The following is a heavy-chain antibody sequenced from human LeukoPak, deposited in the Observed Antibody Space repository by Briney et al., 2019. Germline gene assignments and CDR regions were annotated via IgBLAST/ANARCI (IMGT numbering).Heavy chain of an antibody. CDR3: ARDLSSTFYYYGMDV. CDR1: GFTFSNYA. CDR2: IWDDGNNQ. Sequence: PGGSLRLSCAASGFTFSNYAMHWVRQPPGKGLEWVAVIWDDGNNQYYSDSVKGRFTISRDNSNNTLYLQMNSLRAEDTAVYYCARDLSSTFYYYGMDVWGQGTTVTVS. V-gene: IGHV3-33*01. J-gene: IGHJ6*02. D-gene: IGHD3-10*01.